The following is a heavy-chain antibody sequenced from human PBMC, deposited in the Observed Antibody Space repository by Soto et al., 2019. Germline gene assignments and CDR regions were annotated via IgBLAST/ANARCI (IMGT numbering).Heavy chain of an antibody. CDR1: GFTFSSYA. J-gene: IGHJ3*02. D-gene: IGHD2-21*02. CDR3: ARGRLRAYCGGDCLSGAFDI. CDR2: ISYDGSNK. Sequence: GGSLRLSCAASGFTFSSYAMHWVRQAPGKGLEWVAVISYDGSNKYYADSVKGRFTIPRDNSKNTLYLQMNSLRAEDTAVYYCARGRLRAYCGGDCLSGAFDIWGQGTMVTVSS. V-gene: IGHV3-30-3*01.